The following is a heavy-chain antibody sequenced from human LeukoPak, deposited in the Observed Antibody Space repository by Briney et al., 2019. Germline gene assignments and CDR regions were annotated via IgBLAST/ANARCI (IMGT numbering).Heavy chain of an antibody. CDR1: GYTLTELS. Sequence: GASVKVSCKVSGYTLTELSMHWVRQAPGKGLEWMGGIIPIFGTANYAQKSQGRVTITTDESTSTAYMELSSLRSEDTAVYYCARATRMVATSRGNFGYWGQGTLVTVSS. J-gene: IGHJ4*02. D-gene: IGHD5-12*01. V-gene: IGHV1-69*05. CDR3: ARATRMVATSRGNFGY. CDR2: IIPIFGTA.